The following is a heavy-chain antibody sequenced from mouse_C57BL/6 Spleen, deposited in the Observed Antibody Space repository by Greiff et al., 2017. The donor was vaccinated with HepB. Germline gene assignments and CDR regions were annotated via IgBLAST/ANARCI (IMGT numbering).Heavy chain of an antibody. CDR2: ISDGGSYT. CDR3: ARGRAITTVYYFDY. CDR1: GFTFSSYA. J-gene: IGHJ2*01. Sequence: EVQLVESGGGLVKPGGSLKLSCAASGFTFSSYAMSWVRQTPEKRLEWVATISDGGSYTYYPDNVKGRFTISRDNAKNNLYLQMSHLKSEDTAMYYCARGRAITTVYYFDYWGQGTTLTVSS. V-gene: IGHV5-4*01. D-gene: IGHD1-1*01.